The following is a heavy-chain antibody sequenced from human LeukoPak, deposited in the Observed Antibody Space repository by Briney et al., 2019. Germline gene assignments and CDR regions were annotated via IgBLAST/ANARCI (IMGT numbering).Heavy chain of an antibody. J-gene: IGHJ3*02. V-gene: IGHV3-33*06. CDR3: AKESGHYFPALDAFDI. CDR2: IWYGGSNK. CDR1: GFTFSSYG. Sequence: GRSLRLSCAASGFTFSSYGMHWVRQAPGKGLEWVAVIWYGGSNKYYADSVKGRFTISRDNSKNTLYLQMNSLRAGDTAVYYCAKESGHYFPALDAFDIWGQGTMVTVSS. D-gene: IGHD2-21*01.